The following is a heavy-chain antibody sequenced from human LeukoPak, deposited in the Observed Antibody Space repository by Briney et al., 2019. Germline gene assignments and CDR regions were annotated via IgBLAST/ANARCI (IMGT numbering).Heavy chain of an antibody. J-gene: IGHJ6*03. CDR3: ATASRYSSGWAYYYYMDV. V-gene: IGHV1-69-2*01. CDR1: GYTFTDYY. CDR2: VDPEDGET. Sequence: ASVKVSCKVSGYTFTDYYMHWVPQAPGKGLEWMGLVDPEDGETIYAEKFQGRVTITADTSTDTAYMELSSLRSEDTAVYYCATASRYSSGWAYYYYMDVWGKGTTVTVSS. D-gene: IGHD6-19*01.